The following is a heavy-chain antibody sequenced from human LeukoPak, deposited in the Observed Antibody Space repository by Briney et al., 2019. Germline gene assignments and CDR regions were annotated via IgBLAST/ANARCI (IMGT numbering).Heavy chain of an antibody. CDR3: ARDYYGSGSYYNPCGY. D-gene: IGHD3-10*01. Sequence: GGSLRLSCAASGFTFSSYSMNWVRQAPGKGLEWVSSISSSSSYIYYADSVKGRFTISRDNAKNSLYLQMNSLRAEDTAVYYCARDYYGSGSYYNPCGYWGQGTLVTVSS. CDR2: ISSSSSYI. V-gene: IGHV3-21*01. CDR1: GFTFSSYS. J-gene: IGHJ4*02.